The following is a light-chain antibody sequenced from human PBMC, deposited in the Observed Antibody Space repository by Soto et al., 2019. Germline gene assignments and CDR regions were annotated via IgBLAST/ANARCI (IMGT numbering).Light chain of an antibody. CDR3: QRYGSSPT. J-gene: IGKJ1*01. CDR2: GAS. Sequence: EIVLTQSPGTLSLSPGERATLSCRASQSVSSSYLAWYQQKPGQAPRLLIYGASSRATGIPDRFSGSVSGTDFTLTISRLEPEDFAVYYCQRYGSSPTFVQGTKVEIE. CDR1: QSVSSSY. V-gene: IGKV3-20*01.